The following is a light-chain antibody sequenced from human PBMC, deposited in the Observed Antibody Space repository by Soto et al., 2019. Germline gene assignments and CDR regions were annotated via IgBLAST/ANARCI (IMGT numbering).Light chain of an antibody. Sequence: EIVLTQSPATLSLSPGERATLSCRASQSVSSYLAWYQQKPGQAPRLLIYDASNRAAGIPARFSGSWSGTDFTLTISSLAPEDFAVYYCQQRSNWPPLNFGGGTKVEIK. V-gene: IGKV3-11*01. CDR3: QQRSNWPPLN. CDR1: QSVSSY. CDR2: DAS. J-gene: IGKJ4*01.